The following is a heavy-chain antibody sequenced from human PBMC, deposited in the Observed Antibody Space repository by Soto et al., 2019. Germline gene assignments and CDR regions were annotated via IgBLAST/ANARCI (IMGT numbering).Heavy chain of an antibody. CDR1: GFTFGDYA. D-gene: IGHD6-6*01. V-gene: IGHV3-49*03. CDR3: TRLLAARQGYYYYYGMDV. Sequence: GGSLRLSCTASGFTFGDYAMSWFRQAPGKGLEWVGFIRSKAYGGTTEYAASVKGRFTISRDDSKSIAYLQMNSLKTEDTAVYYCTRLLAARQGYYYYYGMDVWGQGTTVTVSS. CDR2: IRSKAYGGTT. J-gene: IGHJ6*02.